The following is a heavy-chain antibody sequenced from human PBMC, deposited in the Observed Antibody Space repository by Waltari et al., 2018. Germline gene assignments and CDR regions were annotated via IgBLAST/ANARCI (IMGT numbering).Heavy chain of an antibody. CDR3: ARHWKRNGYRFDP. V-gene: IGHV4-39*01. Sequence: QLQLQESGPGLMKPSETLSLTCTVSGGSISRSSYYWGWIRQSPGKGLEWIASIYYTGTTYYNPTLASRVTISGDTSKNQFSLRLSSVTAADTAVYYCARHWKRNGYRFDPWGQGTLVTVSS. J-gene: IGHJ5*02. CDR2: IYYTGTT. CDR1: GGSISRSSYY. D-gene: IGHD5-12*01.